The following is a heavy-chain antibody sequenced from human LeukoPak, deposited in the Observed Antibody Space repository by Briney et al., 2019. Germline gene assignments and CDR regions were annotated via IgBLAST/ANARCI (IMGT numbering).Heavy chain of an antibody. CDR1: GFTFGDYA. D-gene: IGHD3-22*01. CDR2: IRSKAYGGTT. CDR3: TRDSGYYYDSSGYYYVGWFDP. V-gene: IGHV3-49*04. J-gene: IGHJ5*02. Sequence: GGSLRLSCTASGFTFGDYALSWVRQAPGKGLEWVGFIRSKAYGGTTEYAASVKGRFTISRDDSKSIAYLQMNSLKTEDTAVYYCTRDSGYYYDSSGYYYVGWFDPWGQGTLVTVSS.